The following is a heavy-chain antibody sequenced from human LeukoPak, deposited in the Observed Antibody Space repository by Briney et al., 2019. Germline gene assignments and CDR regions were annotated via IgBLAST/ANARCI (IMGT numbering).Heavy chain of an antibody. Sequence: GGSLRLSCAASGFTLSSYATSWVRQAPGKGLEWVSAISSGGGSTYYADSVKGRFTVSRDTSKNTLYLQLNSLRAEDTAVYYCAKERSSGWYSAFDYWGQGTLVTVSS. J-gene: IGHJ4*02. D-gene: IGHD6-19*01. CDR1: GFTLSSYA. V-gene: IGHV3-23*01. CDR3: AKERSSGWYSAFDY. CDR2: ISSGGGST.